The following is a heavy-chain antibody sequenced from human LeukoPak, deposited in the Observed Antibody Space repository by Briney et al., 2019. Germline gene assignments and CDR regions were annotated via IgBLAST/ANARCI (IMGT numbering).Heavy chain of an antibody. J-gene: IGHJ4*02. CDR1: GLTFSNHW. D-gene: IGHD1-14*01. CDR2: ITNDGSST. CDR3: ATQQGGNPAY. V-gene: IGHV3-74*01. Sequence: GGSLRLSCAASGLTFSNHWMHWVRQAPGKGLVWVSRITNDGSSTTYADSVKGRFTISRDNAKNMLYLQVNSLRAEDTAVYHCATQQGGNPAYWGQGTLVTVSS.